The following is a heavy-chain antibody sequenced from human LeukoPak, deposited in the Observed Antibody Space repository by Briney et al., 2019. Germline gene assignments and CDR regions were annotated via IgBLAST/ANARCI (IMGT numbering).Heavy chain of an antibody. Sequence: GGSLRLSCAASGFTFNNAWMSWVRQAPGKGLEWVGRIKGKTDGGTTDYAAPVKGRFTISRDDSKSTLYLQMNSLKSEDTAVYYCTTFDFAAFDIWGQGTMVTVSS. V-gene: IGHV3-15*01. CDR2: IKGKTDGGTT. CDR3: TTFDFAAFDI. J-gene: IGHJ3*02. D-gene: IGHD3-9*01. CDR1: GFTFNNAW.